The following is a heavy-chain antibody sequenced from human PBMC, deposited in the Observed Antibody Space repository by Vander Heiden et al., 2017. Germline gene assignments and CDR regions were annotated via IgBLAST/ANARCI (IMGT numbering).Heavy chain of an antibody. Sequence: EVQLVESGGGLVQPGGSLKLSCAASGFTFSGSPMHWVRQASGKGLEWVGRIRSKANSYATAYAASVKGRFTISRDDSKNTAYLQMNSLKTEDTAVYYCTRGYCSGGSCYNNWFDPWGQGTLVTVSS. CDR1: GFTFSGSP. J-gene: IGHJ5*02. CDR2: IRSKANSYAT. D-gene: IGHD2-15*01. CDR3: TRGYCSGGSCYNNWFDP. V-gene: IGHV3-73*02.